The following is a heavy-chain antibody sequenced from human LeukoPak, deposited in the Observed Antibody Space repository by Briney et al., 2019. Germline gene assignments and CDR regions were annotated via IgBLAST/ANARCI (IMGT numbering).Heavy chain of an antibody. Sequence: GASVKVSCKASGGTFSSYAINWVRQAPGQGLEWMGWIGAYNGNTNYAQKLQGRVTMTTDTSTSTAYMELRSLRSDDTAVYYCARGYCGTTSCHPFDYWGQGTLVTVSS. CDR1: GGTFSSYA. D-gene: IGHD2-2*01. CDR3: ARGYCGTTSCHPFDY. CDR2: IGAYNGNT. V-gene: IGHV1-18*01. J-gene: IGHJ4*02.